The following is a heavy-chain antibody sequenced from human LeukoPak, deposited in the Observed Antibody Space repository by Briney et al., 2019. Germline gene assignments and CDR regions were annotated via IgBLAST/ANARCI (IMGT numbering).Heavy chain of an antibody. CDR3: ARAVYYYDSTSPNNWFDP. V-gene: IGHV1-69*01. J-gene: IGHJ5*02. Sequence: SVKVSCKASGGTFSSYDISWVRQAPGQGLEWMGGFIPIFSSANYAQKFQGRVTITADESTSTAYLELSSLRFEDTAVYYCARAVYYYDSTSPNNWFDPWGQGTLVTVSS. CDR1: GGTFSSYD. CDR2: FIPIFSSA. D-gene: IGHD3-22*01.